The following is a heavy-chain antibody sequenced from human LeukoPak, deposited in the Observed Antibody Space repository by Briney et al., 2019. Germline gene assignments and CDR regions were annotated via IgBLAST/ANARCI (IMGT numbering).Heavy chain of an antibody. D-gene: IGHD2-8*01. J-gene: IGHJ3*02. Sequence: EASVKVSCKASGYTFTSYGISWARQAPGQGLEWMGWISAYNGNTNYAQKLQGRVTMTTDTSTSTAYMELRSLRSDDTAVYYCASPRVFYDAFDIWGQGTMVTVSS. V-gene: IGHV1-18*01. CDR2: ISAYNGNT. CDR3: ASPRVFYDAFDI. CDR1: GYTFTSYG.